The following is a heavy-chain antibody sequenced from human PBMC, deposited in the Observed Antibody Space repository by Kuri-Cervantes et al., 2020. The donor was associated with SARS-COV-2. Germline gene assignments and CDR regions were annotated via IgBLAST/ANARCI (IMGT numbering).Heavy chain of an antibody. V-gene: IGHV3-7*01. J-gene: IGHJ3*02. CDR3: SRKGVDIVGDPYDAFDI. CDR2: IKQDGSEK. Sequence: GESLKSSCAASGFIFSSYCMSWVRQAPGKVLEWVANIKQDGSEKYYVDSVKGRVTISRDNAKNSLYLQMNGMRAEETAVYYCSRKGVDIVGDPYDAFDIWGQGTMVTVSS. CDR1: GFIFSSYC. D-gene: IGHD1-26*01.